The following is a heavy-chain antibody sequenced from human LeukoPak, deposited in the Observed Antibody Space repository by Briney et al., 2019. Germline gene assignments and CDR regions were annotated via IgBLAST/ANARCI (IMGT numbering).Heavy chain of an antibody. D-gene: IGHD2-15*01. CDR2: INHSGST. CDR3: ARVLVARYITRYFDL. V-gene: IGHV4-34*01. Sequence: SETLSLTCAVYGGSFSGYYWSWIRQPPGKGLEWIGEINHSGSTNYNPSLKSRVTISVDTSKNQFSLKLSSVTAADTAVYYCARVLVARYITRYFDLWGRGTLVTVSS. CDR1: GGSFSGYY. J-gene: IGHJ2*01.